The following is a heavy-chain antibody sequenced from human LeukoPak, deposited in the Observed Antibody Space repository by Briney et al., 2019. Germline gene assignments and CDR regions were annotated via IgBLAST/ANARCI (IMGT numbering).Heavy chain of an antibody. CDR2: INHSGST. D-gene: IGHD6-19*01. CDR3: ARGASGIAVAGAWYYYYMDV. J-gene: IGHJ6*03. V-gene: IGHV4-34*01. CDR1: GVSISTYH. Sequence: PSETLSLTCTVSGVSISTYHWSWIRQPPGKGLEWIGEINHSGSTNYNPSLKSRVTISVDTSKNQFSLKLSSVTAADTAVYYCARGASGIAVAGAWYYYYMDVWGKGTTVTVSS.